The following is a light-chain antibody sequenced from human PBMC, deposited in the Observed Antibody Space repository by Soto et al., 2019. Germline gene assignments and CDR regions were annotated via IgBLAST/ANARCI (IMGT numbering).Light chain of an antibody. J-gene: IGKJ2*01. Sequence: IVLTQSPATLSLSPGVRATLSCRASQSVSSYLAWYQQKPGQAPRLLIYDASNRATGIPARFSGSGSGTDFALTISSQEPEDFAVYYCQQRSNWPRTFGQGTKLEI. CDR1: QSVSSY. CDR3: QQRSNWPRT. V-gene: IGKV3-11*01. CDR2: DAS.